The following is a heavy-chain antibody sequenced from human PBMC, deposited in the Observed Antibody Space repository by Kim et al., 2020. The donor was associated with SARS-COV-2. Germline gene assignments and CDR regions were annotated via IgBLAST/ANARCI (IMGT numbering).Heavy chain of an antibody. CDR2: T. CDR3: ARQAGATTGDY. V-gene: IGHV5-51*01. D-gene: IGHD1-26*01. Sequence: TRDSPSFQGQVTISADKSISTAYLQWSSLKASDTAMYYCARQAGATTGDYWGQGTLVTVSS. J-gene: IGHJ4*02.